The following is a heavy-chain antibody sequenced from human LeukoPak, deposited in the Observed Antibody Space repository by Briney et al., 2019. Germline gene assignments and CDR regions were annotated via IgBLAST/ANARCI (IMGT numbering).Heavy chain of an antibody. D-gene: IGHD1-1*01. J-gene: IGHJ4*02. CDR2: IYHSGST. CDR1: GYSISSGYY. V-gene: IGHV4-38-2*02. Sequence: SETLSLTCTVSGYSISSGYYWGWIRQPPGKGLEWIGSIYHSGSTYYNPSLKSRVTISVDTSKNQFSLKLSSVTAADTAVYFCARGSRTGSSPLDYWGQGIRVIVSS. CDR3: ARGSRTGSSPLDY.